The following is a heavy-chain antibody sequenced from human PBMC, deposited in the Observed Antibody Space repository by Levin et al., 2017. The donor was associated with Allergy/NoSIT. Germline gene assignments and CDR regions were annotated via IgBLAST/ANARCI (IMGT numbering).Heavy chain of an antibody. J-gene: IGHJ3*02. D-gene: IGHD3-10*01. V-gene: IGHV4-39*01. CDR2: IYYSGST. Sequence: SCTVSGGSISSSRYYWGWIRQPPGKGLEWIGSIYYSGSTYYNPSLKSRVTISVDTSKNQSSLKLSSVTAADTAVYYCARHPTRSYYGSGTRAFDIWGQGTMVTVSS. CDR1: GGSISSSRYY. CDR3: ARHPTRSYYGSGTRAFDI.